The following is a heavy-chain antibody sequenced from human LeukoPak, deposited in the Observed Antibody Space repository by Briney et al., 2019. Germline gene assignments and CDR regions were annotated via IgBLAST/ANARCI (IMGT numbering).Heavy chain of an antibody. V-gene: IGHV6-1*01. CDR1: GDSVSSKSAA. D-gene: IGHD2-21*02. Sequence: SQTLSLTCVISGDSVSSKSAAWNWIRQSPSRGLEWLGRTYYRSKWSSDYAVSVEGRIIINPDTSKNQFSLQLNSVTPEDTAVYYCVREVDIVVVTAVNFDCWGQGTLVTVSS. CDR2: TYYRSKWSS. J-gene: IGHJ4*02. CDR3: VREVDIVVVTAVNFDC.